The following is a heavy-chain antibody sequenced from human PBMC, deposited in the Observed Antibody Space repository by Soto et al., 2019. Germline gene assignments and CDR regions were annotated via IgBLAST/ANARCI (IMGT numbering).Heavy chain of an antibody. D-gene: IGHD3-16*01. J-gene: IGHJ4*02. CDR1: GFPFPSFF. Sequence: HVQLVQSGAEVKRPGASVKVSCKASGFPFPSFFIHWVRQAPAQGLELMGVINPSRGSANYAQKFQCGLTLTRDTSSSTVYIDLSSLKSEVTALSYCVRAPKFFGIWGEGTLVTVSS. CDR2: INPSRGSA. V-gene: IGHV1-46*01. CDR3: VRAPKFFGI.